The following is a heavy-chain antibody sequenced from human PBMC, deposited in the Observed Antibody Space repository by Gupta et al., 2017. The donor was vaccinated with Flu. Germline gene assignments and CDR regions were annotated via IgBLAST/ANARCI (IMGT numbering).Heavy chain of an antibody. D-gene: IGHD3-16*01. J-gene: IGHJ4*02. CDR1: GYTLKNYY. CDR3: ARPGEGEAFDY. CDR2: INPSGGGT. V-gene: IGHV1-46*02. Sequence: QVQLGQSGAEVKKPGDSVKVSCKVSGYTLKNYYMHWVRQAPGQGLEWMGMINPSGGGTWYAQKFQGRVTMTRDTSTSTFYMDLSSLTSGDTAVYYCARPGEGEAFDYWGQGTLVTVSS.